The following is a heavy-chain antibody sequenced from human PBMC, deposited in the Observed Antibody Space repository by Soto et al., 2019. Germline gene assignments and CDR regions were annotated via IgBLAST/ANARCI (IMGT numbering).Heavy chain of an antibody. J-gene: IGHJ4*02. Sequence: PSETLSLTCTVSCGSISSGGYYGRWICQHPGKVLEWIGYIYYSGSTNYNPSLKSRVTISVDQSKNSLYLQMNSLRAEDTAVYYCARMAHPIDYWGQGTMVNGSS. D-gene: IGHD5-12*01. V-gene: IGHV4-61*05. CDR3: ARMAHPIDY. CDR1: CGSISSGGYY. CDR2: IYYSGST.